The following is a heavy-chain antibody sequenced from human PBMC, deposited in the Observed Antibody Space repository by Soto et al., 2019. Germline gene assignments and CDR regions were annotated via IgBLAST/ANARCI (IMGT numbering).Heavy chain of an antibody. CDR2: IHYSGST. D-gene: IGHD3-10*01. V-gene: IGHV4-59*08. Sequence: VQLQESGPGLVKPSETLSLTCTVSGGSISTYYWSWIRQPPGKGLEWIGYIHYSGSTDYNPSLKSRVTISGDTSKNRFSLKLSSVTAADTAVYYCARSTYSDSGSYYLCAFDIWGQGTMVTVSS. J-gene: IGHJ3*02. CDR1: GGSISTYY. CDR3: ARSTYSDSGSYYLCAFDI.